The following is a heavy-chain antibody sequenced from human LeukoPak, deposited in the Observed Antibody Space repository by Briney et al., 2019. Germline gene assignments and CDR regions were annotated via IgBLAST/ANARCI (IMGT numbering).Heavy chain of an antibody. CDR2: ISGSGGST. CDR3: AKAGGSTGYEDSNFDC. J-gene: IGHJ4*02. CDR1: GFTFSSYA. Sequence: GGSLRLSCAASGFTFSSYAMSWVRQAPGKGLDWVSSISGSGGSTYYADSVKSRFTISRDNSKNTLYLQMNSLRAEDTAVYFCAKAGGSTGYEDSNFDCWGQGTLVTVSS. V-gene: IGHV3-23*01. D-gene: IGHD3-22*01.